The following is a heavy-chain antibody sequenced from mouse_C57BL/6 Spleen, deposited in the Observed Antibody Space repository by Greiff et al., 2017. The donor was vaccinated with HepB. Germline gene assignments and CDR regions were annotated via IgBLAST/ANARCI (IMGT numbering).Heavy chain of an antibody. CDR2: IHPNSGST. CDR1: GYTFTSYW. J-gene: IGHJ4*01. Sequence: QVQLQQPGAELVKPGASVKLSCKASGYTFTSYWMHWVKQRPGQGLEWIGMIHPNSGSTNYNEKFKSKATLTVDKSSSTAYMQLSSLTSEDSAVYYCARGLIYYGNYYYAMDYWGQGTSVTVSS. CDR3: ARGLIYYGNYYYAMDY. D-gene: IGHD2-1*01. V-gene: IGHV1-64*01.